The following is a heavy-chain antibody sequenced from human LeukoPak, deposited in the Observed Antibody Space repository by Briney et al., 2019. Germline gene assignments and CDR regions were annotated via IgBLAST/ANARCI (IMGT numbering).Heavy chain of an antibody. D-gene: IGHD3-3*01. J-gene: IGHJ5*02. V-gene: IGHV4-4*09. CDR2: IYTSGSA. Sequence: PSETLSLTCTVSGGSLSDYYWAWIRQPPGEGLEWIGYIYTSGSATYNPSLKSRVTISIDTSKSQFSLKLSSVTAADTAVYYCARGVKDFWSGYRIMGGWFDPWGQGTLVTVSS. CDR3: ARGVKDFWSGYRIMGGWFDP. CDR1: GGSLSDYY.